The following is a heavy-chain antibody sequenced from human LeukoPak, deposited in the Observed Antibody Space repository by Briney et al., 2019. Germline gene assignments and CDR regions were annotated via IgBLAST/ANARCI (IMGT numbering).Heavy chain of an antibody. J-gene: IGHJ4*02. V-gene: IGHV3-21*01. Sequence: GGSLRLSCAPSGFPLSRYSMNWVRQAPGEGPEWVSSITSSSSNKDYVDSVKGRFTVSRDNAKNSLYLQMDSLRVEDTAVYYCARDPPSRGTRYFDYWGQGILVTVSS. CDR2: ITSSSSNK. D-gene: IGHD3-16*01. CDR3: ARDPPSRGTRYFDY. CDR1: GFPLSRYS.